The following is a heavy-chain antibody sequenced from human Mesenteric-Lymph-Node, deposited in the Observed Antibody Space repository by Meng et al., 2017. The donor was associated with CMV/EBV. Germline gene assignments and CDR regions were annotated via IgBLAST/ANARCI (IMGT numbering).Heavy chain of an antibody. V-gene: IGHV1-18*01. CDR1: GYTFTSYG. D-gene: IGHD3-3*01. J-gene: IGHJ6*02. CDR2: ISAYNGNT. CDR3: ARATIFGVVTRYYYYGMDV. Sequence: ASVKVSCKASGYTFTSYGISWVRQAPGQGLEWMGWISAYNGNTNYAQKLQGRVTMTTDTSTSTAYMELRSLRSDDTAVYYCARATIFGVVTRYYYYGMDVWGQGTTVTVSS.